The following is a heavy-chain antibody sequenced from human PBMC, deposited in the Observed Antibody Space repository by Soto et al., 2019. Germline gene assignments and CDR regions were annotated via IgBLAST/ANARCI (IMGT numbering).Heavy chain of an antibody. D-gene: IGHD4-17*01. V-gene: IGHV3-33*01. CDR2: IWYDGTQK. CDR1: GFTFNTYS. Sequence: GGSLRLSCEASGFTFNTYSMHWVRQPPGKGLEWLAAIWYDGTQKYYADSVKGRFIISRDNSKKTLYLEMNSLRAEDTAVYYCARAGGTTVTGLWHFDSWGQGTRVTVSS. CDR3: ARAGGTTVTGLWHFDS. J-gene: IGHJ4*02.